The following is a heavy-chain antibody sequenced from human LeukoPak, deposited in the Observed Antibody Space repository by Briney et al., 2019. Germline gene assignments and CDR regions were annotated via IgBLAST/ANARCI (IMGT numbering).Heavy chain of an antibody. CDR3: ARITPGGSYPPRPTEYWYFDL. CDR2: VYYSGST. D-gene: IGHD1-26*01. CDR1: GGSISSYY. J-gene: IGHJ2*01. Sequence: PSETLSLTCTVSGGSISSYYWSWIRQPPGKGLEWIGYVYYSGSTSYNPSLKGRVTMSVDTSKNQFSLKLSSVTAADTAVYYCARITPGGSYPPRPTEYWYFDLWGRGTLVTVSS. V-gene: IGHV4-59*12.